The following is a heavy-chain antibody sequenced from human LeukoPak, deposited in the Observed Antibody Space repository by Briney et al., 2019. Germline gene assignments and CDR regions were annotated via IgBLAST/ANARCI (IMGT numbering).Heavy chain of an antibody. D-gene: IGHD2-21*02. CDR1: GDSLTSNNYF. CDR3: ARRSFCAGDCLCLDY. V-gene: IGHV4-39*01. CDR2: MYYSGVT. J-gene: IGHJ4*02. Sequence: SETLSLTCIVSGDSLTSNNYFWGWIRQSPGKGLEWLGSMYYSGVTYYSPSFKSRVRMSLDTSNNQFSLRLNSVTAADTAVYYCARRSFCAGDCLCLDYWGQGILVTVSS.